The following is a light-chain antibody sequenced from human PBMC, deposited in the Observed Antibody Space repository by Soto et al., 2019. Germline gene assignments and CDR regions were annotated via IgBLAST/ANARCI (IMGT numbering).Light chain of an antibody. CDR3: QQYNSYPIT. J-gene: IGKJ4*01. CDR1: QSISSW. V-gene: IGKV1-5*03. CDR2: KAS. Sequence: DIPMTQSPSTLSASVGDRVTITCRASQSISSWWAWYQQKPGKAPKLLIYKASSLESGVPSRFSGSGSGTEFTLSISSLQPDDFATYYCQQYNSYPITFGGGTKVEIK.